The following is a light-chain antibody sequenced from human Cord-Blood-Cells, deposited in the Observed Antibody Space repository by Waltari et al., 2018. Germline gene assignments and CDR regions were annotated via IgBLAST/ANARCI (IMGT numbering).Light chain of an antibody. V-gene: IGKV3-11*01. J-gene: IGKJ2*01. CDR1: QSVSSY. CDR3: QQRSNWPPYA. CDR2: DAS. Sequence: ELVLTQSPATLSLSPGERATLSCRASQSVSSYLAWYQQKPGQAPRLLIDDASNRATGIPARFSGSGSETDFTLTISSLVPEDFAVYYCQQRSNWPPYAFGQGTKLKI.